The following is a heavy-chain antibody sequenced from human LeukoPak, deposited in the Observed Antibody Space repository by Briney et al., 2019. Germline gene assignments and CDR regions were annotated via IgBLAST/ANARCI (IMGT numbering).Heavy chain of an antibody. CDR2: IYYSGST. V-gene: IGHV4-59*01. CDR1: GGSISSYY. D-gene: IGHD3-3*01. J-gene: IGHJ3*02. CDR3: ARELKYYDFWSGSSHDAFDI. Sequence: SETLSLTCTVSGGSISSYYWSWIRQPPGKGLEWIGYIYYSGSTNYNPSLKSRVTISVDTSKNQFSLKLSSVTAADTAVYCCARELKYYDFWSGSSHDAFDIWGQGTMVTVSS.